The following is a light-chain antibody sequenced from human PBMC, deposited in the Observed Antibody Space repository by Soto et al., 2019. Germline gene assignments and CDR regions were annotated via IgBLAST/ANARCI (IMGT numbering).Light chain of an antibody. CDR3: CSYTTNNSRV. CDR1: SSDVGGHNY. Sequence: QSALTQPASVSGSPGQSITISCTGTSSDVGGHNYVSWYQQYPGKAPKLLIYEVSRRPSGISNRFSASKSGNTASLTISGLQADDEADYYCCSYTTNNSRVFGGGTKLTVL. CDR2: EVS. V-gene: IGLV2-14*01. J-gene: IGLJ3*02.